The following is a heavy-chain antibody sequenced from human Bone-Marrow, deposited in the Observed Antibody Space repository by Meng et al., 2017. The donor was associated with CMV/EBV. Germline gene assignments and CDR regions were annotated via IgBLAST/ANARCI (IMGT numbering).Heavy chain of an antibody. CDR2: IYPGDSDT. J-gene: IGHJ3*02. V-gene: IGHV5-51*01. D-gene: IGHD1-26*01. Sequence: GGSLRLSCKGSGYSFTSYWIGWVRQMPGKGLEWMGIIYPGDSDTRYSPSFQGQVTISADKSISTAYLQWSSLKASDTAMYYWARRTGGSYYPGAFDIWGQGTMVTVSS. CDR3: ARRTGGSYYPGAFDI. CDR1: GYSFTSYW.